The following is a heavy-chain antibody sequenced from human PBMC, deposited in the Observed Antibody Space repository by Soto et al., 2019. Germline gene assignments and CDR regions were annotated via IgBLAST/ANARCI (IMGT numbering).Heavy chain of an antibody. Sequence: PGGSLRLSCAASGFTFSSYSMNWVRQAPGKGLEWVSSISSSSSYIYYADSVKGRFTISRDNAKNSLYLQMNSLRAEDTAVYYCARDQIVVVPAARAPGGFDYWGQGTLVTVSS. V-gene: IGHV3-21*01. J-gene: IGHJ4*02. CDR3: ARDQIVVVPAARAPGGFDY. CDR2: ISSSSSYI. CDR1: GFTFSSYS. D-gene: IGHD2-2*01.